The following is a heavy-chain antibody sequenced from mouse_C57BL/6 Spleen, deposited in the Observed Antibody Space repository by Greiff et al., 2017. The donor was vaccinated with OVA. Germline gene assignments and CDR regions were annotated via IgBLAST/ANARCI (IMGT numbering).Heavy chain of an antibody. V-gene: IGHV1-54*01. CDR1: GYAFTNYL. CDR3: ARQLGGYFDV. Sequence: VQLQQSGAELVRPGTSVKVSCKASGYAFTNYLIEWVKQRPGQGLEWIGVINPGSGGTNYNEKFKGKATLTADKSSSTAYMQLSSLTSEDSAVYFCARQLGGYFDVWGTGTTVTVSS. D-gene: IGHD3-1*01. CDR2: INPGSGGT. J-gene: IGHJ1*03.